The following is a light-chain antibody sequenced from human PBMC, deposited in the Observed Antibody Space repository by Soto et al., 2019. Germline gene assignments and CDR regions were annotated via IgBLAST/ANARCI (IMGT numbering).Light chain of an antibody. V-gene: IGLV2-8*01. CDR3: CSYAGSSTPVV. J-gene: IGLJ2*01. CDR2: EVS. CDR1: SSDVGGYNY. Sequence: QSALTQPPSASGSPGQSVTISCTGTSSDVGGYNYVSWYQQHPGKAPKLMIFEVSKRPSGVPGRFSGSKSGNTASLTVSGLQADDEANYYCCSYAGSSTPVVFGGGTKLTVL.